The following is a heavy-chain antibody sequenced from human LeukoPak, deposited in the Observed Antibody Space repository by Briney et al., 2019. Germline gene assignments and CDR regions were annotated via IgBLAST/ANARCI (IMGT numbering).Heavy chain of an antibody. CDR3: ARAHSSGWPHMFDP. CDR2: IYYSGST. J-gene: IGHJ5*02. D-gene: IGHD6-19*01. CDR1: GFTVSSNH. V-gene: IGHV4-59*02. Sequence: PGGSLRLSCAASGFTVSSNHMSWVRQAPGKGLEWIGNIYYSGSTNYNPSLKSRVTISIDTSKNQFSLKVSSVTAADTAVYYCARAHSSGWPHMFDPWGQGTLATVPS.